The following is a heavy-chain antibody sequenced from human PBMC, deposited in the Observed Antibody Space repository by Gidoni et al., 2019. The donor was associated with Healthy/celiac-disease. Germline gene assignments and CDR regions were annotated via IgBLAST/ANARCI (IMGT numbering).Heavy chain of an antibody. Sequence: EVQLVESGGGLVQLGGALILSCAASGFSFSSYERNWVRQAQGKGLGWVSYISSSGSTIYYADSVQGRFTISSDNAKNSLYLQMNSLRAEDTAVYYCARDFNYYDSSGYYRYYYYYGMDVWGQGTTVTVSS. CDR1: GFSFSSYE. CDR2: ISSSGSTI. J-gene: IGHJ6*02. D-gene: IGHD3-22*01. CDR3: ARDFNYYDSSGYYRYYYYYGMDV. V-gene: IGHV3-48*03.